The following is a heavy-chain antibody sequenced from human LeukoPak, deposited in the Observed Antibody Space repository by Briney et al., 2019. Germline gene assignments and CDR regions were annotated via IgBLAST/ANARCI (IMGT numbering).Heavy chain of an antibody. CDR2: ISGSGRTI. J-gene: IGHJ4*02. V-gene: IGHV3-48*03. CDR3: AKAPVTSCRGAYCYPFDS. D-gene: IGHD2-21*01. CDR1: GFTFNNYE. Sequence: GGSLRLSCAASGFTFNNYEMNWVRQAPGKGLEWLSFISGSGRTIYYADSVKGRFTISRDNTKKSLYLQMNSLRAEDAAVYFCAKAPVTSCRGAYCYPFDSWGQGTLVTVSS.